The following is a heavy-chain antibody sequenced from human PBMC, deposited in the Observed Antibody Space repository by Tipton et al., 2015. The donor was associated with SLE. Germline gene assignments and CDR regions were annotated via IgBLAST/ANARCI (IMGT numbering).Heavy chain of an antibody. V-gene: IGHV4-59*11. CDR3: ARYADIVVVVAATSFDY. Sequence: TLSLTCTVSGGSISSHYWSWIRQPPGKGLEWIGYIYYSGSTNYNPPLKSRVTISADTSKNQFSLKLSSVTAADTAVYYCARYADIVVVVAATSFDYWGQGTLVTVSS. J-gene: IGHJ4*02. D-gene: IGHD2-15*01. CDR2: IYYSGST. CDR1: GGSISSHY.